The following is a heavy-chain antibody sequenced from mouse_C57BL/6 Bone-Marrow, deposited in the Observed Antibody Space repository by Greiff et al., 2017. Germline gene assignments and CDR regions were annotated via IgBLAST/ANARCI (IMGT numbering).Heavy chain of an antibody. CDR3: ARGTTVVYFDY. Sequence: EVMLVESGGGLVKPGGSLKLSCAASGFTFSDYGMHWVRQAPEKGLECVAYISSGSSTIYYADTVKGRFTISRDTAKKTLFLQMTSLRSEDTAMYYCARGTTVVYFDYWGQGTTLTVSS. CDR1: GFTFSDYG. J-gene: IGHJ2*01. D-gene: IGHD1-1*01. CDR2: ISSGSSTI. V-gene: IGHV5-17*01.